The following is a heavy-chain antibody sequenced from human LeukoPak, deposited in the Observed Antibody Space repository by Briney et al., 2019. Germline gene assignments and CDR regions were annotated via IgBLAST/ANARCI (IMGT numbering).Heavy chain of an antibody. CDR3: AREAKNYYYYYYMDV. V-gene: IGHV3-48*01. Sequence: PGGSLRLSCAASGFTFSSYSMNWVRQAPGKGLEWVSYISSSSSTIYYADSVKGRFTISRDNAKNSLYLQMDSLRAEDTAVYYCAREAKNYYYYYYMDVWGKGTTVTVSS. CDR2: ISSSSSTI. J-gene: IGHJ6*03. CDR1: GFTFSSYS.